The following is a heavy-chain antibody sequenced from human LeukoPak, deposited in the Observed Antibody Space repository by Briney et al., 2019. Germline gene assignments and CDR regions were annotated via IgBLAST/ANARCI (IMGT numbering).Heavy chain of an antibody. Sequence: GGSLRLSCAASGFTFSSYAMHWVRQAPGKGLEWVAVISYDGSNKYNADSVKGRFTISRDNSKNTLYLQMNSLRAEDTAVYYCARDHERYFDYWGQGTLVTVSS. CDR3: ARDHERYFDY. CDR2: ISYDGSNK. J-gene: IGHJ4*02. V-gene: IGHV3-30-3*01. CDR1: GFTFSSYA.